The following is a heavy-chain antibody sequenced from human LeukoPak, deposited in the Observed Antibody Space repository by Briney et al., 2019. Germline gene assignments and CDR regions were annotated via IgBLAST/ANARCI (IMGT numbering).Heavy chain of an antibody. J-gene: IGHJ6*02. CDR1: GFNIGPYA. CDR3: ATWAFYHNLDV. CDR2: IKADGSGT. Sequence: QTGGSLRLSCAASGFNIGPYAMYWVRQGPGRGLKWVSVIKADGSGTFYSDSVRGRFTTSRDNSKNSLYLQMSSLTSDDTALYYCATWAFYHNLDVWGQGTTVAVSS. D-gene: IGHD2/OR15-2a*01. V-gene: IGHV3-43*02.